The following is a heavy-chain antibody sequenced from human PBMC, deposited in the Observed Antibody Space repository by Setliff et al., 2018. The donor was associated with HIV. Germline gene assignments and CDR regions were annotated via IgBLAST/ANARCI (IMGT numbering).Heavy chain of an antibody. CDR1: GDSISSTTFY. CDR3: ARGVPLLPPHY. CDR2: INYSGTT. J-gene: IGHJ4*02. V-gene: IGHV4-39*07. D-gene: IGHD2-21*02. Sequence: SETLSLTCGVSGDSISSTTFYWVWIRQPPGKGLEWIGIINYSGTTYYNPSLKSRVTISVDTSKNQFSMKLSSVTAADTAVYYCARGVPLLPPHYWGQGTLVTVSS.